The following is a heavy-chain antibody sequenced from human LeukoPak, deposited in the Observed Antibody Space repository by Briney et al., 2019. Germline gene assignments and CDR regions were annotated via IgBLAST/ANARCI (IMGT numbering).Heavy chain of an antibody. CDR3: ARDGLSYSNPNNWFDP. CDR2: ISAYNGNT. D-gene: IGHD6-13*01. Sequence: ASVKVSCKASGYTFTSYGISWVRQAPGQGLEWMGWISAYNGNTNYAQSFQGRVTMTTDTSTDTAYMELLSLRSDDTAVYYCARDGLSYSNPNNWFDPWGQGTLVTVSS. CDR1: GYTFTSYG. J-gene: IGHJ5*02. V-gene: IGHV1-18*01.